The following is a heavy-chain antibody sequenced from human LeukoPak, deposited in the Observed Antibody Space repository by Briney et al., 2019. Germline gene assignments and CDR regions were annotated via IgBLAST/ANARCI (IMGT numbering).Heavy chain of an antibody. V-gene: IGHV3-53*01. CDR3: AKGRFSAARPNDAFDI. CDR2: IYSGGST. D-gene: IGHD6-6*01. J-gene: IGHJ3*02. Sequence: PGGSLRLSCAASGFPVSSNYMTWVRQAPGKGLEWVSVIYSGGSTYYADSVKGRFTISRDNSKNTLYLQINSLRAEDTAVYYCAKGRFSAARPNDAFDIWGQGTMVTVSS. CDR1: GFPVSSNY.